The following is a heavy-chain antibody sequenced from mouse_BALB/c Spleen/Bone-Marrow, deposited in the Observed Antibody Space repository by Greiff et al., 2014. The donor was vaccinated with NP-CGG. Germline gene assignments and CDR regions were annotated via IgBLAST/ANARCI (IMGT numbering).Heavy chain of an antibody. D-gene: IGHD2-2*01. Sequence: DLVKPGASVKLSCKASGYTFTNYWINWIKQRPGQGLEWIGRIATGSGSTYYNEMVKGKTTLTVDTSSSTAYIQLSSLSSEDSDVYFCARERYGYDGWYFDVWGAGTTVTVSS. CDR2: IATGSGST. CDR3: ARERYGYDGWYFDV. V-gene: IGHV1S41*01. CDR1: GYTFTNYW. J-gene: IGHJ1*01.